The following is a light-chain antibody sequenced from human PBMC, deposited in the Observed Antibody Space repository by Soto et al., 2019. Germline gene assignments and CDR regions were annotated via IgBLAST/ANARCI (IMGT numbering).Light chain of an antibody. J-gene: IGKJ1*01. CDR2: AAS. CDR1: QSISSY. Sequence: DIQMTQSPSSLSASVGDRVTITCRACQSISSYLNWYQQKPGKAPKLLIYAASSLQSGVPSRFSGSGSGTDFTLTISSLQPEDFATYYCQHSYSTPLTFGQGTKVEIK. V-gene: IGKV1-39*01. CDR3: QHSYSTPLT.